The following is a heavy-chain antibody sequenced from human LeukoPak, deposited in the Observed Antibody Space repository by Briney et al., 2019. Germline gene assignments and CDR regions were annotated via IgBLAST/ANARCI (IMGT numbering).Heavy chain of an antibody. CDR2: IWYDGSNK. J-gene: IGHJ4*02. CDR1: GFTFSSYG. CDR3: ARDSPYYYDSSGYPDY. V-gene: IGHV3-33*01. D-gene: IGHD3-22*01. Sequence: GESLRLSCAASGFTFSSYGMHWVRQAPGKGLEWVAVIWYDGSNKYYADSVKGRFTISRDNSKNTLYLQMNSLRAEDTAVYYCARDSPYYYDSSGYPDYWGQGTLVTVSS.